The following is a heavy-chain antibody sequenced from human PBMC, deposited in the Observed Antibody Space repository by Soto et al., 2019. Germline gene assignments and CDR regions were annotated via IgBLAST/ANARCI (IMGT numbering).Heavy chain of an antibody. Sequence: SETLSLTCTVSGGSISSYYWSWIRQPPGKGLEWIGYIYYSGSTNYNPSLKSRVTISVDTSKNQFSLKLSSVAAADTAVYYCARGGPIVVVAYNWFDPWGQGTLVTVS. V-gene: IGHV4-59*01. CDR3: ARGGPIVVVAYNWFDP. CDR1: GGSISSYY. D-gene: IGHD2-15*01. CDR2: IYYSGST. J-gene: IGHJ5*02.